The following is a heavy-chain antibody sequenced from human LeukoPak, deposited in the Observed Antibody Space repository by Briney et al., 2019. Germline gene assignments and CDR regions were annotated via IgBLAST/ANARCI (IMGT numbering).Heavy chain of an antibody. CDR3: ARRETTSSGWPSIRGAFDI. J-gene: IGHJ3*02. CDR2: IYYSGST. D-gene: IGHD6-19*01. CDR1: GGSISSSSYY. Sequence: KPSETLSLTCTVSGGSISSSSYYWGWIRQPPGKGLEWIGSIYYSGSTYYNPSLKSRVTISVDTSKNQFSLKLSSVTAADTAVYYCARRETTSSGWPSIRGAFDIWGQGTMVTVSS. V-gene: IGHV4-39*01.